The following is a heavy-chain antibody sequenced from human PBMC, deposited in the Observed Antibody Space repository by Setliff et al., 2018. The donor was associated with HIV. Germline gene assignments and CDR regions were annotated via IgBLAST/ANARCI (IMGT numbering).Heavy chain of an antibody. Sequence: SVKVSCKTSGGTFSSFVITWVRQAPGQGLEWMGGIIPMYDTRNYAQKFQGRVTITADESTSTAYMELSSLRSEDTAVYYCARSRTDDGSGRYYNNDWFDSWGQGTLVTSPQ. CDR1: GGTFSSFV. J-gene: IGHJ5*01. D-gene: IGHD3-10*01. CDR2: IIPMYDTR. V-gene: IGHV1-69*13. CDR3: ARSRTDDGSGRYYNNDWFDS.